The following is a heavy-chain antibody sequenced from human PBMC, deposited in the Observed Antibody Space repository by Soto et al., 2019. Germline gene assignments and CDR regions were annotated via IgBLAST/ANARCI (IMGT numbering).Heavy chain of an antibody. Sequence: SVKVSCKASGGTFSSYAISWVRQAPGQGLEWMGGIIPIFGTANYAQKFQGRVTITADESTSTAYMELSSLRSEDTAVYYCASKYCSSTSCYMGSTYYYFGMDVWGQGTTVTVSS. CDR3: ASKYCSSTSCYMGSTYYYFGMDV. CDR1: GGTFSSYA. V-gene: IGHV1-69*13. J-gene: IGHJ6*02. CDR2: IIPIFGTA. D-gene: IGHD2-2*02.